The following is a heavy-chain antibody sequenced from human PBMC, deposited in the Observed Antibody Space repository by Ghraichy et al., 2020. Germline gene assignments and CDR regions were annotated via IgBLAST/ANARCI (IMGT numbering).Heavy chain of an antibody. CDR3: ATTTISARPHYYGMDG. V-gene: IGHV4-59*03. CDR2: IHSSGNT. J-gene: IGHJ6*02. CDR1: GGSISSYY. Sequence: SQTLSLTCTVSGGSISSYYWTWIRQPPGKGLEWIAFIHSSGNTNTNPSLRSRVTISLDTSRSQFSLRLTSVTSADTAIYYCATTTISARPHYYGMDGWGQGTTVTVSS. D-gene: IGHD6-6*01.